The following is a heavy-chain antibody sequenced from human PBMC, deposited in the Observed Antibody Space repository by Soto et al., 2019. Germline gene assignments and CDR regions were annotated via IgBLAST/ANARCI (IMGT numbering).Heavy chain of an antibody. CDR1: GGSFSGYY. D-gene: IGHD4-17*01. V-gene: IGHV4-34*01. J-gene: IGHJ4*02. CDR3: ARPRYGDYARSGFDY. CDR2: INHSGST. Sequence: SETLSLTCAVYGGSFSGYYWSWIRQPPGKGLEWIGEINHSGSTNYNPSLKSRVTISVDTSKNQFSLKLSSVTAADTAVYYCARPRYGDYARSGFDYWGQGTLVTVSS.